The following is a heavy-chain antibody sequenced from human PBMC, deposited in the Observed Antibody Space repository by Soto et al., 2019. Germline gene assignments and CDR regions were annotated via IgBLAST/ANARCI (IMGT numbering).Heavy chain of an antibody. CDR2: VSTYDGNT. V-gene: IGHV1-18*01. D-gene: IGHD2-21*01. Sequence: QVQLVQSGGEVKEPGASVKVSCKASGYRFRRYGINWVRQAPGQGLEWMGWVSTYDGNTQYAQKFQGRITMTTDTCTNTVYVELRSLTSDDTAVYYCARDEEDANLMIVVLPGDYWGQGTLVSVSS. CDR1: GYRFRRYG. CDR3: ARDEEDANLMIVVLPGDY. J-gene: IGHJ4*02.